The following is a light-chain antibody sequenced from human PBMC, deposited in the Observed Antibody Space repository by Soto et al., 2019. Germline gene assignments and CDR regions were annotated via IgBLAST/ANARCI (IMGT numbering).Light chain of an antibody. CDR2: DVS. J-gene: IGKJ1*01. Sequence: IVWTQSPARLSVSPGKRVALAGRASQNISNYLIWYQQKPGQAPRLLIYDVSNRATGIPARFSGSGSGTDFSLPITRLEPEDFAVYYCQPRSPWPRTFGQGTKVDIK. V-gene: IGKV3-11*01. CDR1: QNISNY. CDR3: QPRSPWPRT.